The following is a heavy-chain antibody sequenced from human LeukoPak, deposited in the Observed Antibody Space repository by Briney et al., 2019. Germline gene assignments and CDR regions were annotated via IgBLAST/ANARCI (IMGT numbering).Heavy chain of an antibody. D-gene: IGHD2-2*01. CDR3: ASENCSGTSCSSFDY. J-gene: IGHJ4*02. CDR1: GGXISSRSYY. Sequence: SETLSLTCTVSGGXISSRSYYWGWIRQPPGKRLEWIGSIFYSGTTYYNPSLKSRVTISVDTSKNQFSLRLSSVTAADTAVYYCASENCSGTSCSSFDYWGQGTLVTVSS. CDR2: IFYSGTT. V-gene: IGHV4-39*01.